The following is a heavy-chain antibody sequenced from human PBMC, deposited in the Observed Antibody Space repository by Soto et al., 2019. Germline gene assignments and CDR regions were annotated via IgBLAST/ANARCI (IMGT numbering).Heavy chain of an antibody. Sequence: QPGGSLRLSCAASGFTFSSYAMSWVRQAPGKGLEWVSAISGSGGSTYYADSVKGRFTISRDNSKNTLYLQMNSLRAEDTAVYYCAKVALDYSSQFSYYYYYGMDVWGQGTTVTVSS. D-gene: IGHD4-4*01. CDR3: AKVALDYSSQFSYYYYYGMDV. CDR2: ISGSGGST. V-gene: IGHV3-23*01. CDR1: GFTFSSYA. J-gene: IGHJ6*02.